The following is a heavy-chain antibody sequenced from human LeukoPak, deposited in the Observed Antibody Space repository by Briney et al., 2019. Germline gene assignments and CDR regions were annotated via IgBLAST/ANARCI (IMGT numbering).Heavy chain of an antibody. CDR2: ISGSGGST. CDR3: AKTSIWRYYRM. J-gene: IGHJ4*02. V-gene: IGHV3-23*01. Sequence: GGSLRLSCAASGFTFSSCAMSWVRQVPGKGLEWVSAISGSGGSTYYADSVKGRFTISRDNSKNTLYLQMNSLRAEDTAVYYCAKTSIWRYYRMWGQGTLVTVSS. D-gene: IGHD1-26*01. CDR1: GFTFSSCA.